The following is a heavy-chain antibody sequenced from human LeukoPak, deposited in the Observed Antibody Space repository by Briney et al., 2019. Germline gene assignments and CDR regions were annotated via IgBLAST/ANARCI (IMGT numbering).Heavy chain of an antibody. CDR3: ARDLGRIAVAV. CDR2: ISSSSSYI. V-gene: IGHV3-21*01. CDR1: GFTISSYS. J-gene: IGHJ4*02. D-gene: IGHD6-19*01. Sequence: KPGGSLRLSCAASGFTISSYSMNWVRQAPGKGLEWVSSISSSSSYIYYADSVKGRFTISRDNAKNSLYLQMNSLRAEDTAVYYCARDLGRIAVAVWGQGALVTVSS.